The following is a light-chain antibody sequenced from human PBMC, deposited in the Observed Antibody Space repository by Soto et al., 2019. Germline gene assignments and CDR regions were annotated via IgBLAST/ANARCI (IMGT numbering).Light chain of an antibody. CDR1: QSVSSN. V-gene: IGKV3-15*01. J-gene: IGKJ1*01. Sequence: EIVMTQSPATLSVSPGERATLSCRASQSVSSNLAWYQQKPGQAPRLLIYGASTRATGIPARFSGSGSGTAFTLTISSLQSEDFAVYYCQQYNNRPRTFGQGTKVDIK. CDR3: QQYNNRPRT. CDR2: GAS.